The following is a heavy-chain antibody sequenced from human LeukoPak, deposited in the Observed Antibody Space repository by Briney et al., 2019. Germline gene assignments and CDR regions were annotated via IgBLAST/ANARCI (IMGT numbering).Heavy chain of an antibody. J-gene: IGHJ6*04. CDR2: IYYSGST. CDR3: AREALVWGYYYYGMDV. Sequence: PSQTLSPTCTVSGGSISSGGYYWSWIRQHPGKGLEWIGYIYYSGSTYYNPSLKSRVTISVDTSKNQFSLKLSSVTAADTAVYYCAREALVWGYYYYGMDVWGKGTTVTVSS. CDR1: GGSISSGGYY. V-gene: IGHV4-31*03. D-gene: IGHD6-13*01.